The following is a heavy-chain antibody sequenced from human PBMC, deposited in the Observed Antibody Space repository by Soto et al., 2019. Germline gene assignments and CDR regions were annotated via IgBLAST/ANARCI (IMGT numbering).Heavy chain of an antibody. J-gene: IGHJ6*02. Sequence: GGSLRLSCAGSGFTFSSYSINWVRQAPGKGLEWVSYISSSSSTIYYADSVKGRFTISRDNAKNSLYLQMNSLRDEDTAVYYCARDQIYDVPYYYGIYVCGQRTTVTVSS. D-gene: IGHD3-22*01. V-gene: IGHV3-48*02. CDR2: ISSSSSTI. CDR1: GFTFSSYS. CDR3: ARDQIYDVPYYYGIYV.